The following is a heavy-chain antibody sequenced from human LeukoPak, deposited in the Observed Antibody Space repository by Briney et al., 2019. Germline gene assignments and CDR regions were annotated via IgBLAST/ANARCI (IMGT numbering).Heavy chain of an antibody. Sequence: ASVKVSCKASGYTFTSYGISWVRQAPGQGLEWMGWISAYNGNTNYAQKLQGRVTMTTDTSTSTAYMELRSLRSDDTAVYYCARRVEDILTGYPDYWGQGTLVTVSS. CDR3: ARRVEDILTGYPDY. J-gene: IGHJ4*02. CDR1: GYTFTSYG. D-gene: IGHD3-9*01. V-gene: IGHV1-18*01. CDR2: ISAYNGNT.